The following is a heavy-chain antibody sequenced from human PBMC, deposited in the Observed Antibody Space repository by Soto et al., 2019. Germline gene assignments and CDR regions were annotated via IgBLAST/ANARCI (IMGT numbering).Heavy chain of an antibody. CDR3: ARFGSSSWYWFDP. V-gene: IGHV3-48*01. D-gene: IGHD6-13*01. Sequence: EVQLVESGGGLVQPGGSLRLSCAASGFTFSSYSMNWVRQAPGKGLEWVSYISSSSSTIYYADSVKGRFTISRDNAKNSLYLQMTSLRAEDTAVYYCARFGSSSWYWFDPWGQGTLVTVSS. J-gene: IGHJ5*02. CDR1: GFTFSSYS. CDR2: ISSSSSTI.